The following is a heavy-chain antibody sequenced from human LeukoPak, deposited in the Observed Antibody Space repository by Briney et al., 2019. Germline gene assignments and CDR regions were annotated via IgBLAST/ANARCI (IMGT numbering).Heavy chain of an antibody. V-gene: IGHV1-8*01. Sequence: ASVKVSCKASGYTFTSYEINWVRQATGQGLEWMGWMNPNSGDTGYAQKFQGRVTMTRDTSISTAYMELSSLRSEDTAVYYCARDILTGPTNWFDPWAREPWSPSP. J-gene: IGHJ5*02. CDR1: GYTFTSYE. CDR2: MNPNSGDT. CDR3: ARDILTGPTNWFDP. D-gene: IGHD3-9*01.